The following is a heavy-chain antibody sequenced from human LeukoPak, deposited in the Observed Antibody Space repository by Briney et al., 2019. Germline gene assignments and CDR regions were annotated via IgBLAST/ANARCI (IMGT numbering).Heavy chain of an antibody. CDR2: ISGDGDNT. Sequence: PGGSLRLSCVASGFTLDDSALHWVRQAPGKGLEWISLISGDGDNTYYVDSVKGRFTISRDTSTNSLYLQMSSLRAEDTAFYYCAKGVRSGTYYNCFDPWGQGTLVTVSS. D-gene: IGHD1-26*01. V-gene: IGHV3-43*02. CDR1: GFTLDDSA. CDR3: AKGVRSGTYYNCFDP. J-gene: IGHJ5*02.